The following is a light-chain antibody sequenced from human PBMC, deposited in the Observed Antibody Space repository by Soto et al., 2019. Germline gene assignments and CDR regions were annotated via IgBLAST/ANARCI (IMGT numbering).Light chain of an antibody. V-gene: IGKV4-1*01. CDR2: WAS. CDR3: QQYYSTPLT. Sequence: DIVMTQSPDSLAVSLGERATINCKSSQSVLFRSNNINYLAWYQQKPGQPPKLLIYWASTRESGVPDRFSGSGSGTDFTLTISTLQAEDVAVYYCQQYYSTPLTLGQGTKVDIK. CDR1: QSVLFRSNNINY. J-gene: IGKJ1*01.